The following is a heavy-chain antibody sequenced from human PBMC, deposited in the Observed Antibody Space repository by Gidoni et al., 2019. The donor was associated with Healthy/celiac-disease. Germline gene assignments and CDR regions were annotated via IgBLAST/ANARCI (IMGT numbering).Heavy chain of an antibody. J-gene: IGHJ4*01. CDR1: GFTLRSYW. Sequence: EVQLVEYGGGLVQPGGSLRLPGAASGFTLRSYWMGWVRQAPGKGLEWVANIKQDGSEKYYVDSEKGRFTIARDNAKNSLYLQMNSLRAEDTAVYYCARDRYSGYGDYFDYWGQGTLVTVSS. CDR3: ARDRYSGYGDYFDY. D-gene: IGHD5-12*01. V-gene: IGHV3-7*01. CDR2: IKQDGSEK.